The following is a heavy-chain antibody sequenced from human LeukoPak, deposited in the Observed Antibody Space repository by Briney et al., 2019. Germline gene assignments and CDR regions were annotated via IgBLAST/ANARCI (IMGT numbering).Heavy chain of an antibody. D-gene: IGHD6-19*01. CDR2: INPNSGGT. V-gene: IGHV1-2*02. CDR1: GYSFTGYY. CDR3: ARGSSGWYVGGVY. J-gene: IGHJ4*02. Sequence: ASVKVSCKASGYSFTGYYMHWVRQAPGQGLEWMGWINPNSGGTNYAQKFQGRVTMTRDTSISTAYMELSRLRSDDTAVYYCARGSSGWYVGGVYWGQGTLVTVSS.